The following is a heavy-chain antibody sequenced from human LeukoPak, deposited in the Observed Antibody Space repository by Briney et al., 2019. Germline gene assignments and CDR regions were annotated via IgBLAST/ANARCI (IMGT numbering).Heavy chain of an antibody. D-gene: IGHD2-2*01. CDR1: GGSISSYY. CDR3: ARDLVVVPAAYYYYYGMDV. J-gene: IGHJ6*02. CDR2: IYTSGST. V-gene: IGHV4-4*07. Sequence: SETLSLTCTVSGGSISSYYWSWIRQPAGKGLEWIGRIYTSGSTNYNPSLKGRVTMSVDTSKNQFSLKLSSVTAADTAVYYCARDLVVVPAAYYYYYGMDVWGQGTTVTVSS.